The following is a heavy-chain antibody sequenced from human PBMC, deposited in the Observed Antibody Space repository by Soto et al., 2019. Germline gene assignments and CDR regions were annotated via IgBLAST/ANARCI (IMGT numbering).Heavy chain of an antibody. V-gene: IGHV3-21*01. Sequence: EVQLVESGGGLVKPGGSLRLSCAASGFTFSSYTMNWVRQAPGKGREWVSSISSGSSYIYYADSMKGRFTISRDNAKNSLYLQMNSLRAEDTAVYYCARGVLSDSCTCYWGRGTLVTVSS. CDR3: ARGVLSDSCTCY. CDR2: ISSGSSYI. J-gene: IGHJ4*02. D-gene: IGHD2-2*01. CDR1: GFTFSSYT.